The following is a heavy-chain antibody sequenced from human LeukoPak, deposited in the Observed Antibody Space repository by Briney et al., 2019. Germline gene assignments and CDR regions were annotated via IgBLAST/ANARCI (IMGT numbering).Heavy chain of an antibody. D-gene: IGHD3-9*01. CDR3: ARGLRYFDWLLSATLFDY. CDR2: IYHSGST. J-gene: IGHJ4*02. Sequence: SQTLSLTCAVSGGSISSGGYSWSWIRQPPGKGLEWIGYIYHSGSTYYNPSLKSRVTISVDRSKNQFSLKLSSATAADTAVYYCARGLRYFDWLLSATLFDYWGQGTLVTVSS. V-gene: IGHV4-30-2*01. CDR1: GGSISSGGYS.